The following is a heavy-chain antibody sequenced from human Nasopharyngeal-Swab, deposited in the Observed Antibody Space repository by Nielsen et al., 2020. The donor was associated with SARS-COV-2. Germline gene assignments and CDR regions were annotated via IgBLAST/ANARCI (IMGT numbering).Heavy chain of an antibody. Sequence: GESLKISCVGSGFTLRNYAMSWVRQAPGKGLEWVSAISGSGGSTYYADSVKGRFTISRDNSKNTLYLQMNSLRAEDTAVYYCAKSTVRSVYWGQGTLVTVSS. CDR3: AKSTVRSVY. V-gene: IGHV3-23*01. CDR2: ISGSGGST. D-gene: IGHD4-11*01. J-gene: IGHJ4*02. CDR1: GFTLRNYA.